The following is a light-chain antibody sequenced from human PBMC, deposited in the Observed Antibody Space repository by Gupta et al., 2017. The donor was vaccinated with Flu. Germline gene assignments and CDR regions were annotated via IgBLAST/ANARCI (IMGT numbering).Light chain of an antibody. Sequence: PVTLGQPASISCRSRQSLVYKNGITYLNWFQQRPGQSPRRLIYEVSNRDSGVQDRCSGSGSGTDFTLKISRVEAEDVGVYYCRRGTHPWTFGQGTRLEI. CDR2: EVS. V-gene: IGKV2-30*01. CDR3: RRGTHPWT. J-gene: IGKJ2*02. CDR1: QSLVYKNGITY.